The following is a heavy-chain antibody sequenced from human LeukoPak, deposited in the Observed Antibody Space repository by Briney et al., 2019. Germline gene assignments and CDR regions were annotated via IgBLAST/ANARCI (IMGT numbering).Heavy chain of an antibody. D-gene: IGHD5-12*01. CDR2: ISYDGSNK. J-gene: IGHJ3*02. CDR3: ARGDIRRAASRGAFDI. Sequence: PGGSLRLSCAASGFTFSSYAMHWVRQAPGKGLEWVAVISYDGSNKYYADSVKGRFTISRDNSKNTLYLQMNSLRAEDTAVYYCARGDIRRAASRGAFDIWGQGTMVTVSP. CDR1: GFTFSSYA. V-gene: IGHV3-30-3*01.